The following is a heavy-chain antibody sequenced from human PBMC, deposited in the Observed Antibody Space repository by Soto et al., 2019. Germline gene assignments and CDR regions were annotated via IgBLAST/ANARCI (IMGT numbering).Heavy chain of an antibody. D-gene: IGHD4-17*01. CDR1: GFTFSSYA. Sequence: GGSLRLSCAASGFTFSSYAMSWVRQAPGKGLEWVSAISGSGGSTYYADSVKGRFTISRDNSKNTLYLQMNSLRAEDTAVYYCAKDGTYGGNPSDGWFDPWGQGTLVTVS. CDR3: AKDGTYGGNPSDGWFDP. CDR2: ISGSGGST. V-gene: IGHV3-23*01. J-gene: IGHJ5*02.